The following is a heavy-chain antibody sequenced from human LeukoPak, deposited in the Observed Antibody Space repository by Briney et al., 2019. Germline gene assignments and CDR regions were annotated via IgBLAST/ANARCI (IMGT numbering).Heavy chain of an antibody. J-gene: IGHJ5*02. CDR1: GFTFSSYS. Sequence: PGGSLRLSCAASGFTFSSYSMNWVRQAPGKGLEWVSSISSSSSYIYYAGSVKGRFTISRDNAKNSLYLQMNSLRAEDTAVYYCARGPRYYDFWSGSSNWFDPWGQGTLVTVSS. V-gene: IGHV3-21*01. CDR2: ISSSSSYI. D-gene: IGHD3-3*01. CDR3: ARGPRYYDFWSGSSNWFDP.